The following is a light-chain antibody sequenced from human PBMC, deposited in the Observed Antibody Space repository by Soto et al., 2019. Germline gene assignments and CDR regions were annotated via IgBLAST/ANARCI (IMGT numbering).Light chain of an antibody. Sequence: QSVLTQPPSVSGAPGQRVTISCTGSSSNIGAGYDVHWYQQRPGTAPKLLIFGNINRPSGVPDRFSGSKSGTSASLAITGLQAEDEGDYYCQSYDSTLSAGYVFGTGTKVTVL. CDR2: GNI. J-gene: IGLJ1*01. CDR1: SSNIGAGYD. V-gene: IGLV1-40*01. CDR3: QSYDSTLSAGYV.